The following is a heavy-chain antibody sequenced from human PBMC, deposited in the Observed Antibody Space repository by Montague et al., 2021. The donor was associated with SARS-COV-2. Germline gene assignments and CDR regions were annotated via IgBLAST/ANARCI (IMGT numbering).Heavy chain of an antibody. CDR2: ISYDGSHK. J-gene: IGHJ4*01. Sequence: SLSLSFAASGFTFSSDAMHWVRQAPGKGLEWVAVISYDGSHKYYADSVKGRFTISRDNSKNTLYLQMNSLRAEDTAMYYCASLSGYCVRASCFGSDYWGHGTLVTVSS. V-gene: IGHV3-30*04. CDR1: GFTFSSDA. D-gene: IGHD2-2*01. CDR3: ASLSGYCVRASCFGSDY.